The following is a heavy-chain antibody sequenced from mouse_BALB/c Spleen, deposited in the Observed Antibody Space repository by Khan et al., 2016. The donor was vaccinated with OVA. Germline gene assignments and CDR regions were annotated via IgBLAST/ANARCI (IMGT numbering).Heavy chain of an antibody. D-gene: IGHD4-1*01. CDR1: GFTFSSYS. J-gene: IGHJ3*01. CDR3: ASHLTGSFAY. V-gene: IGHV5-6*01. Sequence: EVELVESGGDLVKPGGSLKLSCAASGFTFSSYSMSWVRQIPDKRLEWVATMSSGGDYTYYPDSVNGRFTISRDNAKNTLYLQMSSLKSEDTAMYYCASHLTGSFAYWGQGTLVTVSA. CDR2: MSSGGDYT.